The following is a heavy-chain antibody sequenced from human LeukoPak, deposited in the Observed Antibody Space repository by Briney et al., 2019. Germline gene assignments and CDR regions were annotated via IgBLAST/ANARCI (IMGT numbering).Heavy chain of an antibody. D-gene: IGHD3-22*01. Sequence: SVKVSCKASGGTFSSYAISWVRQAPGQGLEWMGGIIPIFGTANYAQKFQGRVTITADESTSTAYMEPSSLRSEDTAVYYCARDGYYDSSGYDYYYYMDVWGKGTTVTVSS. J-gene: IGHJ6*03. CDR2: IIPIFGTA. CDR1: GGTFSSYA. CDR3: ARDGYYDSSGYDYYYYMDV. V-gene: IGHV1-69*01.